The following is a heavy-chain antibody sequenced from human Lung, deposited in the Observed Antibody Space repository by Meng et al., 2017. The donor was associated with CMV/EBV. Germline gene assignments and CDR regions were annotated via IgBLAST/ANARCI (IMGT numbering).Heavy chain of an antibody. V-gene: IGHV3-30-3*01. CDR1: GFTFSSYA. D-gene: IGHD3-22*01. CDR3: ARDDSSS. CDR2: ISYDGSNK. J-gene: IGHJ5*02. Sequence: QVERVGAGGGVVQPCGSLRLSCAASGFTFSSYAMHWVRQAPGKGLEWVAVISYDGSNKYYADSVKGRFTISRDNSKNTLYLQMNSLRAEDTAVYYCARDDSSSWGQGTLVTVSS.